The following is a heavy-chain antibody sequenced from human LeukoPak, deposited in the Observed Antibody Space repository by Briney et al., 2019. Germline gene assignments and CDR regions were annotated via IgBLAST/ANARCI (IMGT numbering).Heavy chain of an antibody. J-gene: IGHJ4*02. CDR1: GXSINSPNYY. CDR2: IDNSGTS. D-gene: IGHD1-26*01. Sequence: SETLSLTCTVSGXSINSPNYYWGWFRQAPGMGLEWIGVIDNSGTSYYTPSLESRVAISMDTSRKQFSLKLTSVTAADTAVYYCAPGRGTVGATTNYWGQGTLVTVSS. CDR3: APGRGTVGATTNY. V-gene: IGHV4-39*01.